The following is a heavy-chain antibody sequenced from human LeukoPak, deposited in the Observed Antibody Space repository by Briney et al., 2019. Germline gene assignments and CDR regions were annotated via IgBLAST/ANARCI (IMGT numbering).Heavy chain of an antibody. D-gene: IGHD3-10*01. CDR3: ARAVYGSGSYKYYFDY. J-gene: IGHJ4*02. CDR1: GGSISSYY. CDR2: IYYSGST. V-gene: IGHV4-59*01. Sequence: SETLSLTCTVSGGSISSYYWSWNRQPPGKGLEWIGYIYYSGSTNYNPSLKSRVTISVDTSKNQFSLKLSSVTAADTAVYYCARAVYGSGSYKYYFDYWGQGTLVTVSS.